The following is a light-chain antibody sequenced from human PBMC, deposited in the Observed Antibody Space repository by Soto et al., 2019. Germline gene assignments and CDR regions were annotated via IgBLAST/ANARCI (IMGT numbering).Light chain of an antibody. V-gene: IGKV3-11*01. CDR1: QSVNIY. Sequence: EIVLTQSPATLSLSPGERATLSCRASQSVNIYLAWYQQKPGQAPRLLIYDASNRATGIPARFSGSGSGTDFSLTIRRLEPDDFAVYYCQKYGNFWTFGQGTKVDIK. J-gene: IGKJ1*01. CDR2: DAS. CDR3: QKYGNFWT.